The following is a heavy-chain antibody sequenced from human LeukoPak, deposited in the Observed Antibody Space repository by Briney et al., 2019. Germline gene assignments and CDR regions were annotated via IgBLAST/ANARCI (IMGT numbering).Heavy chain of an antibody. J-gene: IGHJ4*02. D-gene: IGHD3-10*01. CDR1: GGTFSSYA. CDR3: AREDTSGSGSTFDY. CDR2: IIPIFGTA. V-gene: IGHV1-69*05. Sequence: GASVKVSCKASGGTFSSYAISWVRQAPGRGLEWMGGIIPIFGTANYAQKFQGRVTITTDESTSTAYMELSSLRSEDTAVYYCAREDTSGSGSTFDYWGQGTLVTVSS.